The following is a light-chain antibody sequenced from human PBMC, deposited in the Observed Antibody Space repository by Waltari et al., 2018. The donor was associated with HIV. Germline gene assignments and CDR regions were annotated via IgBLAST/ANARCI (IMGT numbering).Light chain of an antibody. CDR1: SSNSGRYY. J-gene: IGLJ2*01. CDR3: AAWADSLSAVV. V-gene: IGLV1-47*01. CDR2: RNN. Sequence: QSVLTPPPSASGTPGQGVTIACSGSSSNSGRYYVSWYQQLPGTAPKLLIYRNNQRPSGVPDRFSGSKSGTSASLAISGLRSEDEADYYCAAWADSLSAVVFGGGTKLTVL.